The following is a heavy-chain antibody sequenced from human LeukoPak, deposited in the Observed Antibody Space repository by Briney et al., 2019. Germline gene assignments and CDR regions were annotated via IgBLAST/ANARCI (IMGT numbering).Heavy chain of an antibody. D-gene: IGHD3-3*01. CDR2: IRYDGSNK. V-gene: IGHV3-30*02. CDR3: ASFPDFWSGYSHLGD. CDR1: GFTFSSYG. Sequence: PGGSLRLSCAASGFTFSSYGMHWVRQAPGKGLEWVAFIRYDGSNKYYADSVKGRFTISRDNAKNSLYLQMNSLRAEDTAVYYCASFPDFWSGYSHLGDWGQGTLVTVSS. J-gene: IGHJ4*02.